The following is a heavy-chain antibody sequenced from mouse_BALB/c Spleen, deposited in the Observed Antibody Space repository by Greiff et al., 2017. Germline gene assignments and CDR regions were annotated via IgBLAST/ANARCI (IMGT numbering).Heavy chain of an antibody. V-gene: IGHV1-14*01. J-gene: IGHJ4*01. D-gene: IGHD1-1*01. CDR2: INPYNDGT. CDR3: TIRLLRYAMDY. CDR1: GYTLTSYV. Sequence: EVQLQQSGPELVKPGASVKMSCKASGYTLTSYVMHWVKQKPGQGLEWIGYINPYNDGTKYNEKFKRKATLTVDKSSSTAYMQLSSLTSEDSAVYYCTIRLLRYAMDYWGQGTSVTVSS.